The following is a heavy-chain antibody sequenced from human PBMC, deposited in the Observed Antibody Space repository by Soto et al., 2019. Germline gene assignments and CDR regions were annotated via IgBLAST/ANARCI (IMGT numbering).Heavy chain of an antibody. CDR2: ISAYNGNT. CDR3: ARERWLLSPCWFDF. D-gene: IGHD2-2*01. J-gene: IGHJ5*01. Sequence: ASVKVSCKASGYTFTSYGISWVRQAPGQGLEWMGWISAYNGNTNYAQKLQGRVTMTTDTSTSTAYMELRSLRSDDTAVYYCARERWLLSPCWFDFWGQGTLVTVSS. V-gene: IGHV1-18*04. CDR1: GYTFTSYG.